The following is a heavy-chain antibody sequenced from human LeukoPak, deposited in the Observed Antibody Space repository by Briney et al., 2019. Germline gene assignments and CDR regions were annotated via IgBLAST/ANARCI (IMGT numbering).Heavy chain of an antibody. D-gene: IGHD1-26*01. CDR1: GFTFSSYA. J-gene: IGHJ4*02. CDR2: ISYDGSNK. CDR3: ARIPLVGATRFDY. V-gene: IGHV3-30-3*01. Sequence: PGGSLRLSCAASGFTFSSYAMHWVRQAPGKGLEWVAVISYDGSNKYYADSVKGRFTISRDNSKNTLYLQMNSLRAEDTAVYYCARIPLVGATRFDYWGQGTLVTVSS.